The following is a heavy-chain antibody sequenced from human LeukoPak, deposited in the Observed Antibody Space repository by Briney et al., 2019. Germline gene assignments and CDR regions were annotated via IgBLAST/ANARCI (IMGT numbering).Heavy chain of an antibody. J-gene: IGHJ4*02. CDR2: IWYDGSKK. CDR3: ARAHSSSSTFDL. V-gene: IGHV3-33*01. D-gene: IGHD6-6*01. CDR1: GFTFSDYG. Sequence: GRSLRLSCAASGFTFSDYGIHWVRQAPGQGLEWVALIWYDGSKKYYADSVKGRFTISRDNTMNTLYLQLNSLRADDTAVYYCARAHSSSSTFDLWGQGTLVTVSS.